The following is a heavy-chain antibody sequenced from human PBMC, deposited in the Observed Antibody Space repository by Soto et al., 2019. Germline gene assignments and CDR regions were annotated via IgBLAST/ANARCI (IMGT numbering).Heavy chain of an antibody. CDR2: ISHDGGDK. CDR3: AKDLYGAGWYNYFDP. D-gene: IGHD6-19*01. J-gene: IGHJ5*02. Sequence: QVHLVESGGGVVQPGRSLRLSCAASGFTFSTTGVHWVRQAPGKGLEWVAMISHDGGDKHYTDSVKGRFTISRDTSKNTLYLQMNSLRPEDTAMYHCAKDLYGAGWYNYFDPWGQGTLVTVSS. CDR1: GFTFSTTG. V-gene: IGHV3-30*18.